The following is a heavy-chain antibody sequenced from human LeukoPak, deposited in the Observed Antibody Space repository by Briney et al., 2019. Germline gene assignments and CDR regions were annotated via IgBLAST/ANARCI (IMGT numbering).Heavy chain of an antibody. CDR2: IRYDGSNK. D-gene: IGHD1-26*01. J-gene: IGHJ6*03. CDR1: GFTFSSYG. V-gene: IGHV3-30*02. CDR3: AKDPYSGSYQSNHYYYYYYMDV. Sequence: GGSLRLSCAASGFTFSSYGMHWVRQAPGKGLEWVAFIRYDGSNKYYADSVKGRFTISRDNSKNTLYLQMNSLRAEDTAVYYCAKDPYSGSYQSNHYYYYYYMDVWGKGTTVTVS.